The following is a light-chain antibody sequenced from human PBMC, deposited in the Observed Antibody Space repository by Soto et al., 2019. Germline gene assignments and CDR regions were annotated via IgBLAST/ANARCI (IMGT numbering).Light chain of an antibody. V-gene: IGKV3-11*01. J-gene: IGKJ4*01. CDR2: DAS. Sequence: EIVLTQSPVTLSLSPGERASLSCRASQSVSSNLAWYQQKPGQAPRLLIHDASNRATGIPVRFGGSGSGTDFTLTISSLEPEDFAVYYCQQRGNWPPTFGGGTKVEIK. CDR1: QSVSSN. CDR3: QQRGNWPPT.